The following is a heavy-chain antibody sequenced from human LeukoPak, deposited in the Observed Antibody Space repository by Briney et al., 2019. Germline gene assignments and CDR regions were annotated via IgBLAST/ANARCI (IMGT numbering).Heavy chain of an antibody. CDR2: IYPGDSDT. CDR1: GYNFTNYW. D-gene: IGHD5-24*01. CDR3: ARRRDGYNYVGTDY. Sequence: GESLNISCKGSGYNFTNYWIGWVRQMPGKGLEWMGIIYPGDSDTTYRPSFQGQVTISADKPISTAYLQWSSLKASDTAMYYCARRRDGYNYVGTDYWGQGTLVTVSS. V-gene: IGHV5-51*01. J-gene: IGHJ4*02.